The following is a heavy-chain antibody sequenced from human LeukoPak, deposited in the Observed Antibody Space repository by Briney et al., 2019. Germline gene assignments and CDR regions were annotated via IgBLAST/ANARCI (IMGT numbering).Heavy chain of an antibody. CDR1: GGSISSYY. J-gene: IGHJ4*02. CDR2: IYYSGST. D-gene: IGHD5-18*01. Sequence: SETLSLTCTVSGGSISSYYWSWIRQPPGKGLGWIGYIYYSGSTNYNPSLKSRVTISVDTSKNQFSLKLSSVTAADTAVYYCARLGYSYGAIDYWGQGTLVTVSS. V-gene: IGHV4-59*08. CDR3: ARLGYSYGAIDY.